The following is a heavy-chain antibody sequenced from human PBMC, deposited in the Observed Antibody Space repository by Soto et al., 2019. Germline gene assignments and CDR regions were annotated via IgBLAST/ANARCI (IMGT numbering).Heavy chain of an antibody. D-gene: IGHD6-19*01. CDR3: AKRIAVAGTSHYYYYGMDV. V-gene: IGHV4-39*01. J-gene: IGHJ6*02. CDR2: IYYSGST. CDR1: GGSISSSSYY. Sequence: SETLSLTCTVSGGSISSSSYYWGWIRQPPGKGLEWIGSIYYSGSTYYNPSLKSRVTISVDTSKNQFSLKLSSVTAADTAVYYCAKRIAVAGTSHYYYYGMDVWGQGTTVTVSS.